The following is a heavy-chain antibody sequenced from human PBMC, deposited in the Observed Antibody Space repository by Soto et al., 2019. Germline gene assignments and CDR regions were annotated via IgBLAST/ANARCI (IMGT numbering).Heavy chain of an antibody. CDR3: ARDVFSYSSSWRNYGMDV. D-gene: IGHD6-13*01. J-gene: IGHJ6*02. CDR2: IWYDGSNK. CDR1: GFSFNNYG. Sequence: QVQLVEYGGGVVQPGGSLRLSCVASGFSFNNYGMHWVRQAPGKGLEWVAVIWYDGSNKYYADSVKGRFTISRDNSKNTLYLQMNSLRAEDTAVYYCARDVFSYSSSWRNYGMDVWGQGTTVTVSS. V-gene: IGHV3-33*01.